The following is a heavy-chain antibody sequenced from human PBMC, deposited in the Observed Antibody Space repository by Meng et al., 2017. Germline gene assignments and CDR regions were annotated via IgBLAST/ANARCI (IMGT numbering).Heavy chain of an antibody. D-gene: IGHD3-22*01. Sequence: GGSLRLSCAASGFTVSSNYMSWFRQAPGKGLEGFSVIYSGGSTYYADSVKGRFTISRENSKNTLYVQMNSLRAEDTAVYYCAREGYYYDSSGYYAPSDYWGQGTLVTVSS. CDR1: GFTVSSNY. V-gene: IGHV3-66*02. CDR3: AREGYYYDSSGYYAPSDY. CDR2: IYSGGST. J-gene: IGHJ4*02.